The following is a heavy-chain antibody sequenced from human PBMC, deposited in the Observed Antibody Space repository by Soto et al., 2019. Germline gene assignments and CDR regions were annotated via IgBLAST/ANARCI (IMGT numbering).Heavy chain of an antibody. J-gene: IGHJ6*03. Sequence: GGSLRLSCAASGFTFSSYAMSWVRQAPGKGLEWVSPISGSGGSTYYADSVKGRFTISRDNSKNTLYLQMNSLRAEDTAVYYCAKVLVEDFWSGYSSEYYYYMDVWGKGTTVTVSS. CDR1: GFTFSSYA. CDR2: ISGSGGST. D-gene: IGHD3-3*01. CDR3: AKVLVEDFWSGYSSEYYYYMDV. V-gene: IGHV3-23*01.